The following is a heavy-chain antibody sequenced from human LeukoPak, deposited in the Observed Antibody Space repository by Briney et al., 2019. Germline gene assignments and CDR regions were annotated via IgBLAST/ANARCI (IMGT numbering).Heavy chain of an antibody. J-gene: IGHJ5*02. CDR1: GHIFTSYW. CDR2: IYPGDSET. Sequence: GESLKISCKGSGHIFTSYWIGWVRQMPGKGLEWMGIIYPGDSETRYSPSFQGQVTVSADKSISTAYLQWSSLKASDTAMYYCATGYGVNWLDPWGQGTLVTVSS. D-gene: IGHD5-18*01. CDR3: ATGYGVNWLDP. V-gene: IGHV5-51*01.